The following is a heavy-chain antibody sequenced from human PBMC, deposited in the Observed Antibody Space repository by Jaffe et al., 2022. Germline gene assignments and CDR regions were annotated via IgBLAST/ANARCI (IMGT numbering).Heavy chain of an antibody. CDR3: AKDGGYYDILTGSYYFDY. Sequence: EVQLVESGGVVVQPGGSLRLSCAASGFTFDDYAMHWVRQAPGKGLEWVSLISWDGGSTYYADSVKGRFTISRDNSKNSLYLQMNSLRAEDTALYYCAKDGGYYDILTGSYYFDYWGQGTLVTVSS. CDR1: GFTFDDYA. V-gene: IGHV3-43D*04. J-gene: IGHJ4*02. D-gene: IGHD3-9*01. CDR2: ISWDGGST.